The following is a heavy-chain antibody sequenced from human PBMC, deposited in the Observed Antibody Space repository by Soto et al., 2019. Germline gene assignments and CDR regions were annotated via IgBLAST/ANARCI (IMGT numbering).Heavy chain of an antibody. V-gene: IGHV1-2*04. D-gene: IGHD3-16*02. CDR3: AREMGGLRWGELSLRNYGMDV. Sequence: ASVKVSCKASGYTFTGYYMHWVRQAPGQGLEWMGWINPNSGGTNYAQKFQGWVTMTRDTSISTAYMELGRLRSDDTAVYYCAREMGGLRWGELSLRNYGMDVRGQGTTVTVYS. CDR2: INPNSGGT. CDR1: GYTFTGYY. J-gene: IGHJ6*02.